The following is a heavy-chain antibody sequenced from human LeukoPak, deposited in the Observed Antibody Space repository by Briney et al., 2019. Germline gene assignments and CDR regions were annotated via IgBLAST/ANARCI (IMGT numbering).Heavy chain of an antibody. CDR3: AKDNYYDSSGYYNY. D-gene: IGHD3-22*01. CDR2: ISWNSGSI. J-gene: IGHJ4*02. Sequence: GGSLRLSCAASGFTFDDYAMHWVRQAPGKGLEWVSGISWNSGSIGYADSVKGRFTISRDNAKNSLYLQMNSLRAEDTALYYCAKDNYYDSSGYYNYWGQGTLVTVSS. V-gene: IGHV3-9*01. CDR1: GFTFDDYA.